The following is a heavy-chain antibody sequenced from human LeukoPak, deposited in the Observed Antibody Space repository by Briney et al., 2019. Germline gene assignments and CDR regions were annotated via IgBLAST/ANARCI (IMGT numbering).Heavy chain of an antibody. CDR1: GFTFCTHW. CDR3: ARGEPMGSY. V-gene: IGHV3-7*01. J-gene: IGHJ4*02. Sequence: GGSLRLSCAASGFTFCTHWMHWVRQAPGKGLEWVANINQDGSEKHYVDSVKGRFTISRDNGKNSLYLQMNSLRAEDTAVYYCARGEPMGSYWGQGTLVSVSS. D-gene: IGHD3-10*01. CDR2: INQDGSEK.